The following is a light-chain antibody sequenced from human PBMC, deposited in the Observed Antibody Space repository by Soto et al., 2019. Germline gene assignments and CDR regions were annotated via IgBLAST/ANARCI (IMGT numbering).Light chain of an antibody. CDR2: GAS. CDR3: QKYDSAPRV. J-gene: IGKJ3*01. V-gene: IGKV1-27*01. Sequence: DIQMTQSPSSLSASVGDRVTITCRASEGISNFLAWYQQKPGKVPKLLIYGASTLLSGVPSRFSGSGSGTEFTLTIRSPQPEDVASYYCQKYDSAPRVFGPGTKVEI. CDR1: EGISNF.